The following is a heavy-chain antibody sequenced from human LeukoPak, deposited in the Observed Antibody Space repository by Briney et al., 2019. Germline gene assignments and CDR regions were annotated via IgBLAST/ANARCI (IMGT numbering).Heavy chain of an antibody. Sequence: GGSLRLSCAASGFTFSKYWMPWVRQAPGKGLESVSRINTDGTVTTYAGSVKGRFTVSRDNADNTMFLQMNSVRDEDTAVYYCATKQWLAPPPDSWGQGTPVTVSS. CDR3: ATKQWLAPPPDS. CDR1: GFTFSKYW. V-gene: IGHV3-74*01. D-gene: IGHD6-19*01. J-gene: IGHJ4*02. CDR2: INTDGTVT.